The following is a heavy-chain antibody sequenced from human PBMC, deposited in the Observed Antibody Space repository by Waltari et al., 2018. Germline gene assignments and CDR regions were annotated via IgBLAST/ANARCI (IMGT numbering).Heavy chain of an antibody. J-gene: IGHJ4*02. CDR1: GGSISSSNW. Sequence: QVQLQESGPGLVKPSGTLSLTCAVSGGSISSSNWWCWVRQPPGKGLAWIGEMYHRGSTNHNPSLQSRVPISVDKSNTQFSLKLSSVTAADTAVYYCARYDVGSTVSYFDYWRQGTLVTVSS. V-gene: IGHV4-4*02. D-gene: IGHD4-4*01. CDR2: MYHRGST. CDR3: ARYDVGSTVSYFDY.